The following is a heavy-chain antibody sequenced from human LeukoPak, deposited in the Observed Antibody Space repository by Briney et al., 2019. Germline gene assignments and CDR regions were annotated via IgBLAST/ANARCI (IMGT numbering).Heavy chain of an antibody. V-gene: IGHV3-30-3*01. Sequence: AGGSLRLSCTVSGFTFSYYALHWVRQAPGKGLEWVAITSDDGNNEDYADSVKGRFTISRDNYKNTLFLQMNSLRPEDTAVYYWARDSSGNHFDFWGQGTLVTVSS. CDR3: ARDSSGNHFDF. D-gene: IGHD1-1*01. CDR1: GFTFSYYA. J-gene: IGHJ4*02. CDR2: TSDDGNNE.